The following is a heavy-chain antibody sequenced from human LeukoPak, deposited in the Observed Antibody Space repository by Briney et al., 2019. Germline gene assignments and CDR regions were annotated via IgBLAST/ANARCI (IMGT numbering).Heavy chain of an antibody. D-gene: IGHD3-22*01. CDR2: INHSGST. CDR1: GGSFSGYY. J-gene: IGHJ4*01. Sequence: PSETLSLTCAVYGGSFSGYYRSWIRQPPGKGLEWIGEINHSGSTNYNPSLKSRVTISVDTSKNQFSLKLSSVTAADTAVYYCARGIGSGYTDDWGHGTLVTVSS. V-gene: IGHV4-34*01. CDR3: ARGIGSGYTDD.